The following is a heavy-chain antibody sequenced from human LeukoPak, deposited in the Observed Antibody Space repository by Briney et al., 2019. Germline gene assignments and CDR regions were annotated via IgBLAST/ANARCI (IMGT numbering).Heavy chain of an antibody. D-gene: IGHD6-19*01. CDR1: GDSISYHNYY. V-gene: IGHV4-39*01. CDR3: ARLRAMAGHRGGFDF. Sequence: SETLSLTRAVSGDSISYHNYYWDWIRQPPGKGLEWIGTVYNTGNTYYNPSLKSRVAISVDTSKNQFSLQLTSMTAADTAVYYCARLRAMAGHRGGFDFWGRGTMVTVSS. J-gene: IGHJ3*01. CDR2: VYNTGNT.